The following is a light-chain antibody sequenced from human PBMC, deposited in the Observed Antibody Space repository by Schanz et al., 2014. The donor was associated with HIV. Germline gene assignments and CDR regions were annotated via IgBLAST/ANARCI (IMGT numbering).Light chain of an antibody. CDR3: SSYGGGDTLL. V-gene: IGLV2-8*01. J-gene: IGLJ3*02. CDR1: SSDVGAYNY. Sequence: QSALTQPPSASGSPGQSVTISCTGTSSDVGAYNYVSWYQQHPGKAPKLMIYEVSKRPSGVPDRFSGSKSGSTASLTVSGLQAEDEADYYCSSYGGGDTLLFGGGTKVTVL. CDR2: EVS.